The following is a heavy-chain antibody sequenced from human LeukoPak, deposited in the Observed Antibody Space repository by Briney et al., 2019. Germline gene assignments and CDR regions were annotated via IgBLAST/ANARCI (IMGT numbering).Heavy chain of an antibody. CDR3: ARDPWNYGEDWFDP. CDR1: GYTFTSYG. V-gene: IGHV1-18*01. J-gene: IGHJ5*02. D-gene: IGHD1-7*01. CDR2: ISAYNGNT. Sequence: ASVKVSCKASGYTFTSYGISWVRQAPGQGLEWMGWISAYNGNTNYAQKLPGRVTMTTDTSTSTAYIELRSLRSDDTAVYYCARDPWNYGEDWFDPWGQGTLVTVSS.